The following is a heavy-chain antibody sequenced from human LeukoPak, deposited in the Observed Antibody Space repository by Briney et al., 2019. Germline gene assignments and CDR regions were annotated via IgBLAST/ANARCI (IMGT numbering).Heavy chain of an antibody. D-gene: IGHD3-3*01. CDR2: INPNSGGT. V-gene: IGHV1-2*04. CDR3: ARKGYDFWSGGHDY. Sequence: GASVKVSCTASGYTFTGYYMHWVRQAPGQGLEWMGWINPNSGGTNYAQKFQGWVTMTRDTSISTAYMELSRLRSDDTAVYYCARKGYDFWSGGHDYWGQGTLVTVSS. CDR1: GYTFTGYY. J-gene: IGHJ4*02.